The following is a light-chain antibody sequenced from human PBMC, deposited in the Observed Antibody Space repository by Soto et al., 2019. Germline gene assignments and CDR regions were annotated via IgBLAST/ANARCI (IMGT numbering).Light chain of an antibody. CDR2: GAS. CDR1: QSVSFSY. CDR3: QQYGSSPPWT. J-gene: IGKJ1*01. V-gene: IGKV3-20*01. Sequence: EIVLTQSPGTLSLSPGERATLSCRASQSVSFSYLAWYQQKPGQAPRPLIYGASSRATGIPDRFSGSGSGTDFTLTISRLEPEDFTVYYSQQYGSSPPWTFGQGTKVDIK.